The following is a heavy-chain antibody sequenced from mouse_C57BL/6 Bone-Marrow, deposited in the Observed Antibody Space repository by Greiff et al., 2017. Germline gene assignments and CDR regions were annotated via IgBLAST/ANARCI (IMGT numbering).Heavy chain of an antibody. CDR3: ARGAYSNYAY. CDR1: GYTFTSYW. J-gene: IGHJ3*01. D-gene: IGHD2-5*01. V-gene: IGHV1-59*01. CDR2: IDPSDSYT. Sequence: QVQLQPGAELVRPGTSVKLSCKASGYTFTSYWMHWVKQRPGQGLEWIGVIDPSDSYTNYNQKFKGKATLTVDTSSSTAYMQLSSLTSEDSAVYYCARGAYSNYAYWGQGTLVTVSA.